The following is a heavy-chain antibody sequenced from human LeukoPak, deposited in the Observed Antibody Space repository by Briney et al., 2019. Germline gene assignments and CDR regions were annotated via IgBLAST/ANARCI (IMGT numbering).Heavy chain of an antibody. D-gene: IGHD3-9*01. Sequence: GGSLRLSCAASGFTFSSYAMSWVRQAPGKGLEWVSAISGSGGSTYYADSVKGRFTISRDNSKNTLYLQMNSLRAEDTAVYYCASDSGRYFDWSYYYYMDVWGKGTTVTVSS. J-gene: IGHJ6*03. CDR3: ASDSGRYFDWSYYYYMDV. V-gene: IGHV3-23*01. CDR2: ISGSGGST. CDR1: GFTFSSYA.